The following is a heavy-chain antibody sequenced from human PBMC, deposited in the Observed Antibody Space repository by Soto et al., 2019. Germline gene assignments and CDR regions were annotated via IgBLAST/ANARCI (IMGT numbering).Heavy chain of an antibody. CDR2: ITATGDTT. CDR1: GFTFRNDA. D-gene: IGHD6-13*01. V-gene: IGHV3-23*01. CDR3: AKDPLFYSSSLYPNRFGP. J-gene: IGHJ5*02. Sequence: EVQLLESGGGLIQPGGSLRLSSAASGFTFRNDAMSWVRQAPGKGLEWVSGITATGDTTYYADSVKGRFTISRDNAQDTLYLEMNSLRAEDTALYYCAKDPLFYSSSLYPNRFGPWGQGTLVTVSS.